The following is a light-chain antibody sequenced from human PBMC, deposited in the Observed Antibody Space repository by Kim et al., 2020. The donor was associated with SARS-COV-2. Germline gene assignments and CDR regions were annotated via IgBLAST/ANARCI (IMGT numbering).Light chain of an antibody. J-gene: IGLJ3*02. CDR2: NTN. CDR1: SGSVSTSYY. CDR3: VLYMGSGIWV. Sequence: QTVVTQEPSFSVSPGGTVTLTCGLSSGSVSTSYYPTWSQQTPGQAPRTLIYNTNTRSSGVPDRFSGSILGSKAALTITGAQADDESDYYCVLYMGSGIWVFGGGTKLTVL. V-gene: IGLV8-61*01.